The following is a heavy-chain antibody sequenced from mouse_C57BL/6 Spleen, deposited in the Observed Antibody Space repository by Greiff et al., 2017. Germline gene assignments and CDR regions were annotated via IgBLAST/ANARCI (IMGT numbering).Heavy chain of an antibody. Sequence: VKLVESGAELVKPGASVKISCKASGYAFSSYWMNWVKQRPGKGLEWIGQIYPGDGDTNYNGKFKGKATLTADKSSSTAYMQLSSLTSEDSAVYFCARHVPFAYWGQGTLVTVSA. V-gene: IGHV1-80*01. CDR3: ARHVPFAY. J-gene: IGHJ3*01. CDR2: IYPGDGDT. CDR1: GYAFSSYW.